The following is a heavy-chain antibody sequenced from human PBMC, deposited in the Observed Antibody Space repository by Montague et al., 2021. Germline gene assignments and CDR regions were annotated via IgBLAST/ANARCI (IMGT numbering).Heavy chain of an antibody. CDR3: ASLTLRPFEP. CDR2: IYYSGST. V-gene: IGHV4-39*01. D-gene: IGHD2-15*01. Sequence: ETLSLTCTVSGGSISSSSYYWGWIRQPPGKGLEWIGSIYYSGSTYYNPSLKSRVTISVDTSKNQYSLKLGSVTAADTAVYYCASLTLRPFEPWGQGTLVTVSS. J-gene: IGHJ5*02. CDR1: GGSISSSSYY.